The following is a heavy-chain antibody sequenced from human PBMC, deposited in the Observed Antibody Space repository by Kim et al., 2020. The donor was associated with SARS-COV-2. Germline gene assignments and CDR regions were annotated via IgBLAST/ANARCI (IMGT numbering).Heavy chain of an antibody. D-gene: IGHD3-22*01. V-gene: IGHV3-33*01. CDR1: GFTFSNYG. J-gene: IGHJ4*02. Sequence: GGSLRLSCVASGFTFSNYGMHWVRQAPGKGLEWVAAIWYDGSQKYSADSVKGRFTISRDNSKNRLYLQMSSLRAEDTAIYYCARDYDSSGWEGSHYWGQGTLVTVSS. CDR3: ARDYDSSGWEGSHY. CDR2: IWYDGSQK.